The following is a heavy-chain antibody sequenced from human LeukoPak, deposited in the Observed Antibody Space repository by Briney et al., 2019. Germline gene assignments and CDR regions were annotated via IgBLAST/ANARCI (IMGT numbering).Heavy chain of an antibody. Sequence: PGRSLRLSCVASGFSFSHYAIHWVRQAPGKGLEWVSAISGSGGSTYYADSVKGRFTISRDNSKNTLYLQMNSLRAEDTAVYYCAKDRIVGATLFDYWGQGTLVTVSS. CDR1: GFSFSHYA. D-gene: IGHD1-26*01. CDR3: AKDRIVGATLFDY. J-gene: IGHJ4*02. V-gene: IGHV3-23*01. CDR2: ISGSGGST.